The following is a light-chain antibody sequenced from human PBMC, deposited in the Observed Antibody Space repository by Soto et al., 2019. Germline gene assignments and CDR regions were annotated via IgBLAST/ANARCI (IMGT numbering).Light chain of an antibody. CDR2: EGS. V-gene: IGLV2-23*01. CDR1: SSDVGSYNL. Sequence: QSVLTQPASVSGSPGQSITISCTGTSSDVGSYNLVPWYQQHPGKAPKLMIYEGSNRPSGVSNRFSGSKSGNTASLTISGLQAEDEADYYCCSYAGYTTPWVFGGGTKLTVL. J-gene: IGLJ3*02. CDR3: CSYAGYTTPWV.